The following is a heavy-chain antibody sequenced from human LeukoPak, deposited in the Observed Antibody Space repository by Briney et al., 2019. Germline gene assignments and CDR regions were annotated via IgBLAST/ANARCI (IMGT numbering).Heavy chain of an antibody. D-gene: IGHD4/OR15-4a*01. Sequence: PGGSLRLSCGASGFTFSTYAMNWVRQAPGKGLEWVSVISVSGLSTYYGDSVKGRFTISRDNSKNTLYLQMNSLRAEDTAVYYCAKDSRGFRGYGDVPDYWGQETLVTVSS. V-gene: IGHV3-23*01. CDR1: GFTFSTYA. CDR2: ISVSGLST. J-gene: IGHJ4*02. CDR3: AKDSRGFRGYGDVPDY.